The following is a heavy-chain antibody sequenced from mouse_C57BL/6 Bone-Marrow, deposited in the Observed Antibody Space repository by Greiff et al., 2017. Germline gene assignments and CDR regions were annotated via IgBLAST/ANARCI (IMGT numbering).Heavy chain of an antibody. CDR2: IVPGSGST. Sequence: QVQLQQSGAELMKPGASVKLSCKASGYTFTGYWIEWVKQRPGHGLEWIGEIVPGSGSTNYNEKFKGKATFTADTSSNTAYMQLSSLTTEDSAVYYCARCGSSYYCRYFDVWGTGTTVTVSS. CDR3: ARCGSSYYCRYFDV. D-gene: IGHD1-1*01. CDR1: GYTFTGYW. V-gene: IGHV1-9*01. J-gene: IGHJ1*03.